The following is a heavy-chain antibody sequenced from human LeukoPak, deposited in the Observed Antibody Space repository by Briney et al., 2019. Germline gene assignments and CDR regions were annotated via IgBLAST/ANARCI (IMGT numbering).Heavy chain of an antibody. CDR2: IIPLFCTP. D-gene: IGHD2-15*01. J-gene: IGHJ6*04. V-gene: IGHV1-69*06. Sequence: GASVKVSCTASGGTSSSYTISWVRQAPGQGREWMGGIIPLFCTPDYAQKIQDRLTITADKSTSTAYMELSSMRSEDTAVYYCASATLRCSGGSCYEMDVWGKGTTVTVSS. CDR1: GGTSSSYT. CDR3: ASATLRCSGGSCYEMDV.